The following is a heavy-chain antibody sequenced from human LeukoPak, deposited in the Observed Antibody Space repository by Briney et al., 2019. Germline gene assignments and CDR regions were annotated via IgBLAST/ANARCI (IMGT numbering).Heavy chain of an antibody. CDR3: ARADSGIAVAGTQPLLLDY. CDR2: INPNSGGT. D-gene: IGHD6-19*01. Sequence: ASVKVSCKASGYTFTGYYMHWVRQAPGQGLEWMGRINPNSGGTNYAQKFQGRGTMTRDTSISTASMELSRLRSDDTAVYYCARADSGIAVAGTQPLLLDYWGQGTLVTVSS. CDR1: GYTFTGYY. V-gene: IGHV1-2*06. J-gene: IGHJ4*02.